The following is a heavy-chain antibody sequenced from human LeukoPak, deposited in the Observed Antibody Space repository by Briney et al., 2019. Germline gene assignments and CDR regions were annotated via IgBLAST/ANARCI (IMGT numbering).Heavy chain of an antibody. CDR1: GFTFSSYW. CDR2: ISSSGSTI. Sequence: PGGSLRLSCAASGFTFSSYWMHWVRQAPGKGLEWVSYISSSGSTIYYADSVKGRFTISRDNAKNSLYLQMNSLRAEDTAVYYCAGGGLRYFDWLLSEVDYWGQGALVTVSS. CDR3: AGGGLRYFDWLLSEVDY. J-gene: IGHJ4*02. V-gene: IGHV3-48*04. D-gene: IGHD3-9*01.